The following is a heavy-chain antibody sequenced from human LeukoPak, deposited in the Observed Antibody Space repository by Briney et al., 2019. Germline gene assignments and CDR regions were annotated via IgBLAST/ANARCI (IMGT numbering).Heavy chain of an antibody. CDR3: AGGGNFNWFDP. CDR1: GGTFSSYA. J-gene: IGHJ5*02. Sequence: SVKVSCKASGGTFSSYAISWVRQAPGQGLEWMGRIIPILGIANYAQKFQGRVTITADKSTSTAYMELSSLRSEDTAVYYCAGGGNFNWFDPWGQGTLVTVSS. D-gene: IGHD1-7*01. V-gene: IGHV1-69*04. CDR2: IIPILGIA.